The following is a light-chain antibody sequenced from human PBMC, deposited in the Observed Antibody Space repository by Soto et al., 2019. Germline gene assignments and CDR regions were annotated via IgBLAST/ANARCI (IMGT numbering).Light chain of an antibody. CDR3: QRYGRSPTWT. CDR1: QNLISDY. V-gene: IGKV3-20*01. Sequence: EIVLTHSPGTLSLSPWERATLSCRASQNLISDYLAWYQQKPGQPPRLLIYGASLRATGIPDRFSGSGSGTDFTLNINTIEPEDSAVYYCQRYGRSPTWTFGQGTKVDIK. J-gene: IGKJ1*01. CDR2: GAS.